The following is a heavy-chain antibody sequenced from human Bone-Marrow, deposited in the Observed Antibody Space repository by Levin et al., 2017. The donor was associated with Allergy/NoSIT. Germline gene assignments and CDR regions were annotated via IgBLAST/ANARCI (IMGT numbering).Heavy chain of an antibody. V-gene: IGHV2-5*01. CDR1: GFSLSTSGVG. D-gene: IGHD3-3*01. CDR3: AHQAQFSSYDFGRAGSNFDC. Sequence: QTLSLTCTFSGFSLSTSGVGVGWLRQPPGKALEWLAVIYWNDVKRYSPSLKSRLTITGDTSKNQVVLTMTDMDPGDTGTYYCAHQAQFSSYDFGRAGSNFDCWGQGTLVTVSS. CDR2: IYWNDVK. J-gene: IGHJ4*02.